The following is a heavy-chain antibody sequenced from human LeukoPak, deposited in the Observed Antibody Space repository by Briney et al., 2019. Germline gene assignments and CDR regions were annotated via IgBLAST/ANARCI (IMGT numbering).Heavy chain of an antibody. Sequence: GSLRLSCAASGFTFSSYAMSWVRQAPGKGLEWVSVISGSGDSTYYADSAKGRFTISRDNSKNTLYLQMNSLRVEDTAVYYCARNWGLDYWGQGTLVTVSS. CDR1: GFTFSSYA. CDR2: ISGSGDST. V-gene: IGHV3-23*01. D-gene: IGHD7-27*01. J-gene: IGHJ4*02. CDR3: ARNWGLDY.